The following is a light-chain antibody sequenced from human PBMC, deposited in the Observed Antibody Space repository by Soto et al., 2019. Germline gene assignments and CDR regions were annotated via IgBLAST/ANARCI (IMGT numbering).Light chain of an antibody. J-gene: IGKJ3*01. CDR2: AAS. CDR3: QKYNGAPPET. Sequence: DIQMTQSPSSLSATVGDRVTITCRASQDISNYLAWHQQKPGKVPKLLIYAASTLQPGVPSRFSGSGSGTDFTLTISSLQPEDVATYYYQKYNGAPPETFGPGTKVDIK. CDR1: QDISNY. V-gene: IGKV1-27*01.